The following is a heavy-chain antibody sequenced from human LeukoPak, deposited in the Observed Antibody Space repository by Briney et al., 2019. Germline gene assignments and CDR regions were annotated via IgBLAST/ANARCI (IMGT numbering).Heavy chain of an antibody. V-gene: IGHV1-69*06. Sequence: SVKVSCKASGGTFSSYAISWVRQAPGQGLEWMGGIIPIFGTANYAQKFQGRVTITADKSTSTAYMELSSLRSEDTAVYYCARDKTYCSSTSCPMGGGYYYMDVWGKGTTVTVSS. D-gene: IGHD2-2*01. J-gene: IGHJ6*03. CDR3: ARDKTYCSSTSCPMGGGYYYMDV. CDR1: GGTFSSYA. CDR2: IIPIFGTA.